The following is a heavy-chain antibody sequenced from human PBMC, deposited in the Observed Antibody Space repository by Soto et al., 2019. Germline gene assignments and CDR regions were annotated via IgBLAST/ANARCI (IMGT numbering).Heavy chain of an antibody. J-gene: IGHJ4*02. V-gene: IGHV2-5*02. Sequence: QITLKESGPTLVKPTQTLTLTCTFSGFSLSTSGVGVGWIRQPPGKALEWLALIYWDGDKRYSRSLKSRLTISKETSKNQVVHTMNNIDPVDTATYHCARSITAAGSSFGYWGQVTLVTVAS. CDR1: GFSLSTSGVG. CDR2: IYWDGDK. D-gene: IGHD6-13*01. CDR3: ARSITAAGSSFGY.